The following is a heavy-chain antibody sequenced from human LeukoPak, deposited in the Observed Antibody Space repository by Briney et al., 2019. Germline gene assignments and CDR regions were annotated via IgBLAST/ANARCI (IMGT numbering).Heavy chain of an antibody. D-gene: IGHD2-2*01. Sequence: SVKVSCKASGYTFTGYYMHWVRQAPGQGLEWMGGIIPIFGTANYAQKFQGRVTITTDESTSTAYMELSSLRSEDTAVYYCARGLPPAAIDYWGQGTLVTVSS. CDR2: IIPIFGTA. V-gene: IGHV1-69*05. CDR3: ARGLPPAAIDY. J-gene: IGHJ4*02. CDR1: GYTFTGYY.